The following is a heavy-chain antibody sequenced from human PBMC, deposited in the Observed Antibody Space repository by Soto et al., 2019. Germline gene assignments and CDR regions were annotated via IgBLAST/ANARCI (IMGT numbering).Heavy chain of an antibody. Sequence: SETLSLTCAVSGYSISSGYYWGWIRQPPGKGLEWIGSIYHSGSTYYNPSLKSRVTISVDTSKNQFSLKLSSVTAADTAVYYCARAAATGYCRSTSCYTVGFSYYYYYGMDVWGQGTTVTVSS. CDR3: ARAAATGYCRSTSCYTVGFSYYYYYGMDV. CDR1: GYSISSGYY. CDR2: IYHSGST. J-gene: IGHJ6*02. V-gene: IGHV4-38-2*01. D-gene: IGHD2-2*02.